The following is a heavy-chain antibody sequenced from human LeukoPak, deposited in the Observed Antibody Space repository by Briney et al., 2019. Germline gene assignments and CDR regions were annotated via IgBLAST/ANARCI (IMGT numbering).Heavy chain of an antibody. CDR1: GFTFSSYS. CDR3: ARQLGKLDAFDI. CDR2: ISSSSSTI. Sequence: HPGGTLRLSCAASGFTFSSYSMNWVRQAPGKGLEWVSYISSSSSTIYYADSVKGRFTISGDNAKNSLYLQMNSLRAEDTAVYYCARQLGKLDAFDIWGQGTMVTVSS. V-gene: IGHV3-48*04. J-gene: IGHJ3*02. D-gene: IGHD6-13*01.